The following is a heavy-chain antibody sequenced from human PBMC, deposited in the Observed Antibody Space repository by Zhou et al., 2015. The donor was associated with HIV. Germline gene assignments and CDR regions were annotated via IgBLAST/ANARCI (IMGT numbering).Heavy chain of an antibody. CDR1: GGTLGNYG. CDR2: IIPIFGTA. V-gene: IGHV1-69*06. Sequence: QVQLVQSGAEVKKPGSSVKVSCRASGGTLGNYGISWVRQAPGQGLEWMGGIIPIFGTASYAQRFQGRVTITADKSTSTAYMDLSSLRSEDTAVYYCARDEYSSYNWFDPWGQGTLVTVSS. J-gene: IGHJ5*02. D-gene: IGHD6-6*01. CDR3: ARDEYSSYNWFDP.